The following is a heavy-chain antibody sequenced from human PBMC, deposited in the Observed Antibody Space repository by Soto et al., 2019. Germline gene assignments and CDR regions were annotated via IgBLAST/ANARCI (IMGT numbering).Heavy chain of an antibody. D-gene: IGHD2-2*01. J-gene: IGHJ4*02. Sequence: GASVKVSCKASGYTFTSYGISWVRQAPGQGLEWMGWISAYNGNTNYAQKLQGRVTITTDTSTSTAYMELRSLRSDDTAVYYCASTLLGCSSTSCYWAYWGQGTLVTVSS. CDR1: GYTFTSYG. CDR2: ISAYNGNT. CDR3: ASTLLGCSSTSCYWAY. V-gene: IGHV1-18*01.